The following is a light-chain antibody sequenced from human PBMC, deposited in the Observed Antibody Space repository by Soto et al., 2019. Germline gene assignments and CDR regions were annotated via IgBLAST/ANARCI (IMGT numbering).Light chain of an antibody. CDR1: QSVSSSY. J-gene: IGKJ1*01. CDR2: GAS. Sequence: EIVLTQSPGTLSLSPGERATLSCRASQSVSSSYLAWYQQKPGQAPRLLIYGASSRATGIPDRFSGSGSGTAFPLTISRLEPENFAVYYCQKYGSSRTFGQGTKVKIK. V-gene: IGKV3-20*01. CDR3: QKYGSSRT.